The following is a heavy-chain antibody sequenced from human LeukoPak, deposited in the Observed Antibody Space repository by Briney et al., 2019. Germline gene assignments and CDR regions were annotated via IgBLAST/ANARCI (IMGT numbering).Heavy chain of an antibody. CDR2: ISGSANRT. J-gene: IGHJ4*02. Sequence: TGGSLRLSCAPSGFTFSSYAMSWVRQAPGKGLEWVSGISGSANRTYYADSVKGRFTISRDNSKNTLYLQMNSLRAEDTAVYYCARGATAMAHFDYWGQGTLVTVSS. CDR1: GFTFSSYA. V-gene: IGHV3-23*01. D-gene: IGHD5-18*01. CDR3: ARGATAMAHFDY.